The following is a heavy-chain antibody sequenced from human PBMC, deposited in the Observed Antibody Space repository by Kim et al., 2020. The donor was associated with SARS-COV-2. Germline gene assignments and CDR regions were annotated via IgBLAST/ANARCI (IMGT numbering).Heavy chain of an antibody. D-gene: IGHD2-21*01. CDR3: AKMVIMDGYNYFYYYAMDV. CDR1: GFTFDTYA. V-gene: IGHV3-23*01. J-gene: IGHJ6*02. CDR2: LRGGAVNK. Sequence: GGSLRLSCVASGFTFDTYALSWVRQAPGKGLALVSVLRGGAVNKFYADSVRGRFTISRDNFKNTLYLQMNSLRDEDTALYYCAKMVIMDGYNYFYYYAMDVWGQGTTVTVSS.